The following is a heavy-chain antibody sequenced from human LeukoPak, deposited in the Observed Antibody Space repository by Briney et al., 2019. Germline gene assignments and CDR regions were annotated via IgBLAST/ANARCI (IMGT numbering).Heavy chain of an antibody. J-gene: IGHJ4*02. CDR1: GGSISNYF. CDR3: ARHPGGNPAFRFDY. Sequence: SETLSLTCTVSGGSISNYFWSWIRQPPGKGLEWVGSTHSSGGTNYNPSLKSRDTISVDTSKNQFSLKLNSVTAADTAVYYCARHPGGNPAFRFDYWGQGTLVSVSS. D-gene: IGHD4-23*01. CDR2: THSSGGT. V-gene: IGHV4-59*08.